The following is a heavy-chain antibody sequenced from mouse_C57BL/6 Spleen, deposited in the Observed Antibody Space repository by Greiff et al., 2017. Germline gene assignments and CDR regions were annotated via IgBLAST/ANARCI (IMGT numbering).Heavy chain of an antibody. V-gene: IGHV3-1*01. CDR1: GYSITSGYD. J-gene: IGHJ3*01. D-gene: IGHD5-1*01. CDR2: ISYSGST. CDR3: ARGSVPGFAY. Sequence: EVKLQESGPGMVKPSQSLSLTCTVTGYSITSGYDWHWIRHFPGNKLEWMGYISYSGSTNYNPSLKSRISITHDTSKNHFFLKLNSVTTEDTATYYCARGSVPGFAYWGQGTLVTVSA.